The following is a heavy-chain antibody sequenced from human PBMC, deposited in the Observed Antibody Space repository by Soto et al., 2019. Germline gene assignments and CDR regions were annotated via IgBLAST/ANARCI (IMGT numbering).Heavy chain of an antibody. CDR2: ISGGSGDT. V-gene: IGHV3-23*01. CDR1: GFTFSNSA. Sequence: EVQLLESGGGVAQPGGSLRLSCAASGFTFSNSAMSWVRQAPGKGLEWVSTISGGSGDTSYADPVKGRFIVSRDDSRTTLYLQMNSLRAEDTALCYCARGASTFDYWGQGRPVIVSS. J-gene: IGHJ4*02. CDR3: ARGASTFDY. D-gene: IGHD2-2*01.